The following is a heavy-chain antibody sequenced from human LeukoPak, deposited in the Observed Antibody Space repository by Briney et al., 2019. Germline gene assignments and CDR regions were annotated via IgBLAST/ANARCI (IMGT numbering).Heavy chain of an antibody. CDR3: ATCTSCYADLFDY. D-gene: IGHD2-2*01. J-gene: IGHJ4*02. CDR1: GYTFTGYY. CDR2: INPNSGGT. V-gene: IGHV1-2*02. Sequence: ASVKVSCKASGYTFTGYYMHWVRQAPGQGLEWMGWINPNSGGTNYAQKFQGRVTMTEDTSTDTAYMELSSLRSEDTAVYYCATCTSCYADLFDYWGQGTLVTVSS.